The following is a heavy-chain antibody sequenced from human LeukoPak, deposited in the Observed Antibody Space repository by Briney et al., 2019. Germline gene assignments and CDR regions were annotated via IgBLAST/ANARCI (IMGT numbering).Heavy chain of an antibody. Sequence: PGGSLRLSCTASGFTFRNYDMNWVRQAPGKGLAWVSLIGGDATTTFYADSVKGRFTISRDNSKNTVYLETNSLRPEDTAVYYCAAYYYDSRSPSRGGFDYWGQGDLVTVSS. V-gene: IGHV3-23*01. CDR2: IGGDATTT. CDR3: AAYYYDSRSPSRGGFDY. CDR1: GFTFRNYD. D-gene: IGHD3-10*01. J-gene: IGHJ4*02.